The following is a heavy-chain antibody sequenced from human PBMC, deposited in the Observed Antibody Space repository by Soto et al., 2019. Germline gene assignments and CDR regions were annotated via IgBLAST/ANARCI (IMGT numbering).Heavy chain of an antibody. Sequence: QVQLQESGPGLVKPSETLSLTCTVSGGSVSSGYYYWIWLPQPPGKGLEGYVFIYYTGSTSYNPSLKSRVTTSMDTSKNQFSLKLTSLTAADTAVYYWSSALYRSGGSCSFDPWGQGSLVTVSS. V-gene: IGHV4-61*01. CDR2: IYYTGST. D-gene: IGHD2-15*01. J-gene: IGHJ5*02. CDR3: SSALYRSGGSCSFDP. CDR1: GGSVSSGYYY.